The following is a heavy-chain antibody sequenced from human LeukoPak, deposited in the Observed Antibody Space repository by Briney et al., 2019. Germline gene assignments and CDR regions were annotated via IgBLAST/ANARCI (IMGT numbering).Heavy chain of an antibody. CDR3: AKRNTMVRGGPCFDC. J-gene: IGHJ6*01. Sequence: GGSLRLSCAASGFSFSGYAMNWVRQAPGKGVEWVSIIFGNGDTTYYADSVKGRFTVSRDNSKDTLYLQMNDLRPDGTDIYYCAKRNTMVRGGPCFDCWGQGPRSPSPQ. D-gene: IGHD3-10*01. CDR1: GFSFSGYA. V-gene: IGHV3-23*01. CDR2: IFGNGDTT.